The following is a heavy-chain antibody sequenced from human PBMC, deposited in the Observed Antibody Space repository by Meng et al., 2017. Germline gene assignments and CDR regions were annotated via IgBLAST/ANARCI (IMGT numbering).Heavy chain of an antibody. CDR2: IYHSGST. J-gene: IGHJ4*02. CDR1: GGSISSSNW. V-gene: IGHV4-4*02. CDR3: ARMSVLLWFGELFLN. Sequence: QGQLQESGPGRVKPSGTLSLTCAGSGGSISSSNWWSWVRQPPGKGLEWIGEIYHSGSTNYNPSLKSRVTISVDKSKNQFSLKLSSVTAADTAVYYCARMSVLLWFGELFLNWGQGTLVTVSS. D-gene: IGHD3-10*01.